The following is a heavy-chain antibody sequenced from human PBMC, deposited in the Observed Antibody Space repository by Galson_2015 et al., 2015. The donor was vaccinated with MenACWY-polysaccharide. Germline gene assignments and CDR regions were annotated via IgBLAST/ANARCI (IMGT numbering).Heavy chain of an antibody. CDR2: MNPRSGHT. CDR3: ARGHYGA. J-gene: IGHJ5*02. CDR1: GYTFTYND. V-gene: IGHV1-8*01. Sequence: ASGYTFTYNDINWVRQATGQRLEWMGLMNPRSGHTEYAQKFQGRVTMTSNTAISTAYMELTSLRSEDSAVYYCARGHYGAWGQGTLVIVSS. D-gene: IGHD3-10*01.